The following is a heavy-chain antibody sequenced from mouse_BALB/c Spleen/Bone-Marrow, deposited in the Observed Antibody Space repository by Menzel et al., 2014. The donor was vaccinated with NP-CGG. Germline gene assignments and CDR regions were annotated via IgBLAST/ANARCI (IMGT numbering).Heavy chain of an antibody. D-gene: IGHD4-1*02. V-gene: IGHV1-54*03. CDR1: GYAFSNHL. CDR3: SRSTGTGGFAY. CDR2: INPGSGGS. Sequence: VQLQQSGVEVVRPGTSVKVSCKASGYAFSNHLIEWVKQRPGQGLEWIGMINPGSGGSNYNEKFKGKATLTADKSSSTAYMQLSSLTSDDSAVYFCSRSTGTGGFAYWGQGTLVTVSA. J-gene: IGHJ3*01.